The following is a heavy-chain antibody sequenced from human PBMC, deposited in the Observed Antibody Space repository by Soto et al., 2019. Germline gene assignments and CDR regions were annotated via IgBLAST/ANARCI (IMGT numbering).Heavy chain of an antibody. CDR3: ARLALRYFDWSNDAFDI. D-gene: IGHD3-9*01. Sequence: QVQLQESGPGLVKPSQTLSLTCTVSGGSISSGGYYWSWIRQHPGKGLEWIGYIYYSGSTYYNPSLKRRVTISVDTSKNQFYLKLSSVTAADTAVYYCARLALRYFDWSNDAFDIWGQGTMVTVSS. J-gene: IGHJ3*02. CDR1: GGSISSGGYY. V-gene: IGHV4-31*03. CDR2: IYYSGST.